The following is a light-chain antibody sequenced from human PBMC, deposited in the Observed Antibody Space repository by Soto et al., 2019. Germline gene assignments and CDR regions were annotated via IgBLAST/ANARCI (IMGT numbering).Light chain of an antibody. V-gene: IGKV2-24*01. CDR2: KIS. CDR1: DSLVHSDGNTY. J-gene: IGKJ1*01. CDR3: MQATQFPRT. Sequence: DVVMTQTPLSSPVTLGQPASISCRTSDSLVHSDGNTYLSWFQQRPGQSPRLLIYKISNRYSGVTDIFGGSGAGTDFTLKINRVEAEDGGVYYCMQATQFPRTFGQGTKVEIK.